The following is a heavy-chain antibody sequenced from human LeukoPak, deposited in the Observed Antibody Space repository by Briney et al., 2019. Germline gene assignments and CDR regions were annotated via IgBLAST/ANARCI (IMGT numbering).Heavy chain of an antibody. CDR1: GGSISSSSYY. J-gene: IGHJ4*02. Sequence: SETLPLTCTVSGGSISSSSYYWGWIRQPPGKGLEWIGYIYYSGSTNYNPSLKSRVTISVGTSKNQFSLKLSSVTAADTAVYYCARAGEAVANFDYWGQGTLVTVSS. CDR2: IYYSGST. CDR3: ARAGEAVANFDY. V-gene: IGHV4-61*05. D-gene: IGHD6-19*01.